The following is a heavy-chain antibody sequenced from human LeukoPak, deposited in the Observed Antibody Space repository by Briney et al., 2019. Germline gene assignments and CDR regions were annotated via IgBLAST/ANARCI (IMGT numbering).Heavy chain of an antibody. CDR1: GGSISSCGYY. CDR2: IYYSGST. Sequence: PSQTLSLTCTDSGGSISSCGYYWSWIRQHPGKGLEWIGYIYYSGSTYYNPSLKSRVTISVDTSKNQFSLKLSSVTAADTAVYYCARATEWFGEVGLGTPNWFDPWGQGTLVTVSS. CDR3: ARATEWFGEVGLGTPNWFDP. V-gene: IGHV4-31*03. J-gene: IGHJ5*02. D-gene: IGHD3-10*01.